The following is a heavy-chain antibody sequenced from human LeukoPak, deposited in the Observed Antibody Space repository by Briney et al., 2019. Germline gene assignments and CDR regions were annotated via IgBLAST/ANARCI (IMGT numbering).Heavy chain of an antibody. CDR3: AKDAVRGSGRINWFDS. D-gene: IGHD3-10*01. V-gene: IGHV3-23*01. J-gene: IGHJ5*01. CDR2: ITGVDSTP. CDR1: GFTSGSYA. Sequence: PGGSLRLSCATSGFTSGSYAMTWVRQAPGKGLEWVSGITGVDSTPYYADSVKGRFTISRDNSKNTLYLQMNSLRGEDTAAYYCAKDAVRGSGRINWFDSWGQGTLVTVSS.